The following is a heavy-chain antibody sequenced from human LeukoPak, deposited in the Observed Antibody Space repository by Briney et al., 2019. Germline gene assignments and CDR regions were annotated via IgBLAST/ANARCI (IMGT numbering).Heavy chain of an antibody. Sequence: GGSLRLSCAASGFTFSSYWMSWVRQAPGKGLEWVANIKQDGSEKYYVDSVKGRFTISRDNAKNSLCLQMNSLRAEDTAVYYCASEEEVGATTTEYFQHWGQGTLVTVSS. CDR2: IKQDGSEK. CDR3: ASEEEVGATTTEYFQH. V-gene: IGHV3-7*01. D-gene: IGHD1-26*01. J-gene: IGHJ1*01. CDR1: GFTFSSYW.